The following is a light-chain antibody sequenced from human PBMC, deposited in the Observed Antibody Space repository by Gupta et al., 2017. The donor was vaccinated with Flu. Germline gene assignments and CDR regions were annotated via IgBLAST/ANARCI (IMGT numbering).Light chain of an antibody. CDR1: QSLLRSDGYNY. CDR2: SGC. CDR3: MLVLPEGRV. V-gene: IGKV2-28*01. Sequence: DIVMTQSPLSLPVTPGEPASIACRSSQSLLRSDGYNYLDWYLLRPVQSPQLLIYSGCIRASGVLDRFSGSASVSDFRVRVSSVKGKDIVVNCSMLVLPEGRVFGPGTRL. J-gene: IGKJ3*01.